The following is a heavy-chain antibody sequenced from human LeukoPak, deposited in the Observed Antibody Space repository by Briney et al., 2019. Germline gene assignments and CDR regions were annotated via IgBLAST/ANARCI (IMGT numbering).Heavy chain of an antibody. CDR3: ASPFIAVAGTGGDY. V-gene: IGHV4-34*01. CDR1: GGSFSGYY. D-gene: IGHD6-19*01. CDR2: INHSGST. J-gene: IGHJ4*02. Sequence: SETLSLTCAVYGGSFSGYYWSWIRQPPGKGLEWIGEINHSGSTNYNPSLKSRVTISVDTSKNQFSLKLSSVTAADTAVYYRASPFIAVAGTGGDYWGQGTLVTVSS.